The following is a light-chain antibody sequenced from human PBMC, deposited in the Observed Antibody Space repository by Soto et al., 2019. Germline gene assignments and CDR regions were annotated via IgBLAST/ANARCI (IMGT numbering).Light chain of an antibody. CDR3: QQRSTWPFLT. CDR1: QTVSRY. V-gene: IGKV3-11*01. CDR2: YAS. Sequence: VLTQSPATLALSPGERATLSCRASQTVSRYLAWYQQKPGQAPRLLIYYASNRAAGIPARFSGSGSGTDYTLTISSLESEDFGVYSCQQRSTWPFLTFGGGTKVEI. J-gene: IGKJ4*01.